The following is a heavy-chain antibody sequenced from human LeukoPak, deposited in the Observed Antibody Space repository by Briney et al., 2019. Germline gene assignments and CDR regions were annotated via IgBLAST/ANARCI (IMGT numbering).Heavy chain of an antibody. D-gene: IGHD3-3*01. CDR3: AREGRFLEWLFPFDY. V-gene: IGHV1-2*02. Sequence: GASVKVSCKASGYTFTGYYMHWVRQAPGQGLEWMGWINPNSGGTNYAQKFQGRVTMTRDTSISTAYMELSRLRSDDTAVYYCAREGRFLEWLFPFDYWGQGTLVTVSS. CDR2: INPNSGGT. CDR1: GYTFTGYY. J-gene: IGHJ4*02.